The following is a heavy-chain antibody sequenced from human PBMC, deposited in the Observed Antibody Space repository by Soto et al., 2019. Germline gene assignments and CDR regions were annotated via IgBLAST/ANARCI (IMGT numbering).Heavy chain of an antibody. CDR1: GGTFSSNA. D-gene: IGHD3-16*01. Sequence: ASVKVSCKASGGTFSSNAISWVRQAPGQGLEWMGGIIPTFGTANYAQKFQGRVTITADESTSTAYMELSSLRSEDTAVYYCAGEVPYDYVWESYSGFDYWGQGTLVTVSS. CDR3: AGEVPYDYVWESYSGFDY. J-gene: IGHJ4*02. V-gene: IGHV1-69*13. CDR2: IIPTFGTA.